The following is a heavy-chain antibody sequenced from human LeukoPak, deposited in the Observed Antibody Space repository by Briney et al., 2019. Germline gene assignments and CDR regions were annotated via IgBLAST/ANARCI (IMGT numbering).Heavy chain of an antibody. CDR3: ARDRPTRYYDSSGQGAFDI. Sequence: GGSLRLSCAASGFTFSSYAMSWVRQAPGKGLEWVSSISSSSSYIYYADSVKGRFTISRDNAKNSLYLQMNSLRAEDTAVYYCARDRPTRYYDSSGQGAFDIWGQGTMVTVSS. CDR1: GFTFSSYA. D-gene: IGHD3-22*01. V-gene: IGHV3-21*01. J-gene: IGHJ3*02. CDR2: ISSSSSYI.